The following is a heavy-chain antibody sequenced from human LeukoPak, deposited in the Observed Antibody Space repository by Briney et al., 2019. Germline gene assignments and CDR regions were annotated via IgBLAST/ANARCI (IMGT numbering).Heavy chain of an antibody. CDR2: IYHSGST. Sequence: PSETLSLTCAVSGGXISSSNWWSWVRQPPGKGLERIVDIYHSGSTNYHPSLKSRVTVSVDKSKNQFSLKLSSVTAADTCVYYCARKEDVLRHFDYWGQGTLVTVSS. CDR1: GGXISSSNW. CDR3: ARKEDVLRHFDY. V-gene: IGHV4-4*02. J-gene: IGHJ4*02.